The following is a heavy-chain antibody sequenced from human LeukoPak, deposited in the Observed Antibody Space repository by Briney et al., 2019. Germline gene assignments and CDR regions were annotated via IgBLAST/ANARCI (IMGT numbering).Heavy chain of an antibody. D-gene: IGHD3-3*01. CDR3: ARGPRVLPVGVLRFLEWLAFDY. V-gene: IGHV4-34*01. CDR1: GGSISSYY. CDR2: INHSGST. J-gene: IGHJ4*02. Sequence: SETLSLTCTVSGGSISSYYWSWIRQPPGKGLEWIGEINHSGSTNYNPSLKSRVTISVDTSKNQFSLKLSSVTAADTAVYYCARGPRVLPVGVLRFLEWLAFDYWGQGTLVTVSS.